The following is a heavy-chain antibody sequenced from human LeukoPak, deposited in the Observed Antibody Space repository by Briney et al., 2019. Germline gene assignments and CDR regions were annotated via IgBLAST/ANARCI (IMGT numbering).Heavy chain of an antibody. D-gene: IGHD1-1*01. CDR1: GGSFSGHY. CDR3: ARWSAPRHC. Sequence: SETLSLTCAVYGGSFSGHYWSWIRQPPGKGLEWIGEINHSGSTNYNPSLKSRVTISVDTSKNQFSLKLSSVTAADTAVYYCARWSAPRHCWGQGTLVTVSS. J-gene: IGHJ4*02. V-gene: IGHV4-34*01. CDR2: INHSGST.